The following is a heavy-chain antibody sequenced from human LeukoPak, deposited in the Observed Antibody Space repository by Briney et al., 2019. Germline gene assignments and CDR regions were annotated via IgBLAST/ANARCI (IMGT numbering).Heavy chain of an antibody. V-gene: IGHV3-30*04. CDR1: GFTFSSYA. D-gene: IGHD3-10*01. CDR2: MSYDGDNK. CDR3: ARELTALLWFGELGY. Sequence: GRSLRLSCAASGFTFSSYAMHWVRQAPGKGLEWVAVMSYDGDNKFYAASVKGRFTISRDNSKNALYLQMHSLRAGDTAVYYCARELTALLWFGELGYWGQGTLVTVSS. J-gene: IGHJ4*02.